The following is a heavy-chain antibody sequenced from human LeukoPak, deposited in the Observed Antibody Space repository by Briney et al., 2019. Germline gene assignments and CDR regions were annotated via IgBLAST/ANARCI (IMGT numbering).Heavy chain of an antibody. CDR1: GFDLSTYE. V-gene: IGHV3-48*03. J-gene: IGHJ5*02. CDR2: ITISGHTK. Sequence: GGSLRLSCAASGFDLSTYEMNWVRQAPGKGLEWIADITISGHTKNYADPVKGRFTNSRDNARTSLYLQMNSLRVEDTGVYYCARGDPHADLWGQGTLVTVSS. CDR3: ARGDPHADL.